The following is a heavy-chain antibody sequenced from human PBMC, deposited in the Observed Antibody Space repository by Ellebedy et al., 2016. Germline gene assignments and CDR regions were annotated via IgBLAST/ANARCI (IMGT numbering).Heavy chain of an antibody. V-gene: IGHV3-13*01. CDR3: ARGHGGVRGVISPLDL. CDR1: GFTFSTND. Sequence: GGSLRLSCAASGFTFSTNDMHWVRQSPGKALEWVSGIGTAGDTFYPDSVKGRFTISRENAKNSLYLQMNSLRAGDTAVYFCARGHGGVRGVISPLDLWGQGTLVSVS. CDR2: IGTAGDT. J-gene: IGHJ4*02. D-gene: IGHD3-10*01.